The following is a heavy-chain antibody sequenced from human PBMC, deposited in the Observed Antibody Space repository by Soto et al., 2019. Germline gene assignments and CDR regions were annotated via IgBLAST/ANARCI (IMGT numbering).Heavy chain of an antibody. D-gene: IGHD6-6*01. V-gene: IGHV3-23*01. J-gene: IGHJ4*02. CDR1: GFTFSSYA. CDR3: AKDEHSSSRPLEY. CDR2: ISGSGGST. Sequence: EVQLLESGGGLVQPGGSLRLSCAASGFTFSSYAMSWVRQAPGKGLEWVSAISGSGGSTYYADSVKGRFTISRDNSKNPLYLQMNSLRAEDTAVYYCAKDEHSSSRPLEYWGQGTLVTVSS.